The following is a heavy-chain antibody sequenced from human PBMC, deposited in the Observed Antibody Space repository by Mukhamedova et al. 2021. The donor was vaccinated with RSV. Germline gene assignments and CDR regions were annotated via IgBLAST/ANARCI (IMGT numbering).Heavy chain of an antibody. J-gene: IGHJ4*02. Sequence: EWVGRIKNKTDGGTTDYAAPVKGRFTISRDDSKNTLYLQMNSLKTEDTAVYYCTTNIAVAGVFDYWGQGTLVTVSS. V-gene: IGHV3-15*01. D-gene: IGHD6-19*01. CDR2: IKNKTDGGTT. CDR3: TTNIAVAGVFDY.